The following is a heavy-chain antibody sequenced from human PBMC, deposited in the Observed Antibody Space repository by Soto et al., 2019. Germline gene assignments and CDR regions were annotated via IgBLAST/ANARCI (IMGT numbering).Heavy chain of an antibody. CDR1: GGSISNSYY. CDR3: ASSRGLGSGSYMYRGYYYYGMDV. CDR2: INYSGTI. J-gene: IGHJ6*02. Sequence: PSETLSLTCTVSGGSISNSYYWSWIRQPPGKGLEWIGRINYSGTIYYNPSLKSRVTISVDTSKNQFSLKLSSVTAADTAVYYCASSRGLGSGSYMYRGYYYYGMDVWGQGTTVTVSS. V-gene: IGHV4-39*07. D-gene: IGHD3-10*01.